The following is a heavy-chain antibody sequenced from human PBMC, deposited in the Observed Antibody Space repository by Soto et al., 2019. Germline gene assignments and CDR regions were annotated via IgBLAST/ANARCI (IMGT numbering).Heavy chain of an antibody. Sequence: QLQLMQSGGEAKNPGASVKVSCEASGYSFSTYAISWLRQAPGQGLEWMGLITPNNGYTNYAQKFQGRLILTTDIPSSSAYMELTSLRYDDTAMYYCATSYDSGFDPWGQGTLVSV. J-gene: IGHJ5*02. V-gene: IGHV1-18*01. CDR3: ATSYDSGFDP. D-gene: IGHD3-3*01. CDR1: GYSFSTYA. CDR2: ITPNNGYT.